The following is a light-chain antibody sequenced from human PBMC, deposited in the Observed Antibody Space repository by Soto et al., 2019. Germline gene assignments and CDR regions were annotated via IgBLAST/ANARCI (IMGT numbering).Light chain of an antibody. CDR1: QSITSN. CDR2: GAS. Sequence: EIVMTQSPATLAVSPGERATLSCRASQSITSNLAWYQQKPGQAPRLLIHGASARASNIPARFSGSGSGTQFTLTISSLQSEDFAVYYCQHHNNWPREYTFGQGTKLEIK. CDR3: QHHNNWPREYT. V-gene: IGKV3-15*01. J-gene: IGKJ2*01.